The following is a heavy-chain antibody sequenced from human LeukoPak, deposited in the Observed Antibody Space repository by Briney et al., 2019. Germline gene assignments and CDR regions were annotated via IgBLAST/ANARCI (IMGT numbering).Heavy chain of an antibody. CDR1: GYRFANYW. CDR3: AIGGDSSTSCYRCFSY. J-gene: IGHJ4*02. Sequence: GESLKISCKGSGYRFANYWIGWVRQMPGKGPEWMGIIYPGDSDTRYSSSFQGQVTISADRSITTAYLQWSSLKASDTAMYYCAIGGDSSTSCYRCFSYWGQGTLVSVSS. CDR2: IYPGDSDT. D-gene: IGHD2-2*01. V-gene: IGHV5-51*01.